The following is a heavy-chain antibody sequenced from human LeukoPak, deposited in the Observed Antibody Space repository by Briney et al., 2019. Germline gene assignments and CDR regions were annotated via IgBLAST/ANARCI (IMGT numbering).Heavy chain of an antibody. CDR2: VSYSGST. D-gene: IGHD1-1*01. CDR1: GGSISITTYY. V-gene: IGHV4-61*03. J-gene: IGHJ4*02. CDR3: AREGTTGWAF. Sequence: SETLSLTCTVSGGSISITTYYWSWIRQPPGKGLEWIGYVSYSGSTTYNPSLKSRVTISVDTSKNHFSLRLSSVTAADTAVYFCAREGTTGWAFWGPGTLVTVSS.